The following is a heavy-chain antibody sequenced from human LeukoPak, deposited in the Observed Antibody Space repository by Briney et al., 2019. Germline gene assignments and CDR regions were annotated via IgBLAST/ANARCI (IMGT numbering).Heavy chain of an antibody. CDR3: AKNVGSGYYFYFDY. V-gene: IGHV3-20*04. CDR2: INWNGGST. Sequence: LPGGSLRLSCAASGFTFDDYGMSWVRQAPGKGLEWVSGINWNGGSTGYADSVKGRFTISRDNAKNSLYLQMNSLRAEDTALYYCAKNVGSGYYFYFDYWGQGTPVTVSS. CDR1: GFTFDDYG. D-gene: IGHD3-22*01. J-gene: IGHJ4*02.